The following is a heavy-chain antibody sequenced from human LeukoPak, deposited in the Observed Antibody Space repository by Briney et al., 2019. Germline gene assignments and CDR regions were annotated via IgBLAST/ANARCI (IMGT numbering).Heavy chain of an antibody. CDR2: IYYSGST. CDR3: ARGREWFGEFQVGFDP. D-gene: IGHD3-10*01. CDR1: GGSISSYY. V-gene: IGHV4-59*01. Sequence: SETLSLTCTVSGGSISSYYWSWIRQPPGKGLEWIGYIYYSGSTNYNPSLKSRVTISVDTSKNQFSLKLSSVTAADTAVYSCARGREWFGEFQVGFDPWGQGTLVTVSS. J-gene: IGHJ5*02.